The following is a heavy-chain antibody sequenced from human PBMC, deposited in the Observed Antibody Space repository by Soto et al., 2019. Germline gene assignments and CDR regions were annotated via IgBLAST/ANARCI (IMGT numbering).Heavy chain of an antibody. CDR2: IYSSGNA. J-gene: IGHJ3*01. CDR3: ARGDVFDL. Sequence: QVQLQESGPGLVKPSETVSLICTVSGDSISGYYWSWIRQPAGKGLEWIGRIYSSGNANYNPSLKSRVSMSVDMDKNQFSLKVTSVTAADTAMYYCARGDVFDLWGPGTKVTVSS. CDR1: GDSISGYY. V-gene: IGHV4-4*07.